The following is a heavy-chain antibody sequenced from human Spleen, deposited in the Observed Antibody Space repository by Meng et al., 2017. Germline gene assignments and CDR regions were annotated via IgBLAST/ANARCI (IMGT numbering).Heavy chain of an antibody. Sequence: VQVVQSGAEVKKSGPSVKVSCKPSGYNFPDYWLHWGRRAPGQGLEWMGRIDPKSGDTHYAQRFQGRVTMTGDTSISTAYMELSSLRSEDTAVYYCARFPSYGDYVYFDLWGRGTLVTVSS. V-gene: IGHV1-2*06. CDR2: IDPKSGDT. D-gene: IGHD4-17*01. J-gene: IGHJ2*01. CDR3: ARFPSYGDYVYFDL. CDR1: GYNFPDYW.